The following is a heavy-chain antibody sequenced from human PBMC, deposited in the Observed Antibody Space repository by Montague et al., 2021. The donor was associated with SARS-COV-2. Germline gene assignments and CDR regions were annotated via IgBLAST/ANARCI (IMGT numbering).Heavy chain of an antibody. CDR1: GFTFSDYY. V-gene: IGHV3-11*01. Sequence: SLRLSCATSGFTFSDYYMNWIRQAPGKGLECVSYITTTGSTIYYADSLKGRFTISRDNTKNSLYLQMNSLSVDDTAVYYFARGDPSSGSRTTFEFWGQGTLVTVSS. CDR2: ITTTGSTI. CDR3: ARGDPSSGSRTTFEF. J-gene: IGHJ4*02. D-gene: IGHD3-22*01.